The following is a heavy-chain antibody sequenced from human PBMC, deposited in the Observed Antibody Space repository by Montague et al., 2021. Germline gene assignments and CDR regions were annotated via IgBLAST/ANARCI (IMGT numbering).Heavy chain of an antibody. V-gene: IGHV2-5*02. D-gene: IGHD6-13*01. Sequence: PALVKPTQTLTLTCTFPGFSLATSGVGVAWLRQPPGKALEWLALIFWDDDKRYSPSLKSRFTITKDTTKNQVVLTLTNMDPVDTATYFCAPKIAAHKAHDGFAVWGQGTVVTVSA. J-gene: IGHJ3*01. CDR1: GFSLATSGVG. CDR2: IFWDDDK. CDR3: APKIAAHKAHDGFAV.